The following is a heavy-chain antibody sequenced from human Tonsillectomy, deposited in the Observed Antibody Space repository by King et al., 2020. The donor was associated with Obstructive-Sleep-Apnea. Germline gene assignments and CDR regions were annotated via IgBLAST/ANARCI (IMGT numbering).Heavy chain of an antibody. CDR3: TRGLPHDYGSWDY. CDR2: IHPGDSDT. D-gene: IGHD4-17*01. J-gene: IGHJ4*02. Sequence: QLVQSGAEVKKPGESLKISCKGSGYTFTNNWIGWVRQMPGKGLEWMGVIHPGDSDTRYSPSFQGQVTISADKSISVAYLQWSSLKASDTAMYYCTRGLPHDYGSWDYWGQGTLVTVSS. V-gene: IGHV5-51*01. CDR1: GYTFTNNW.